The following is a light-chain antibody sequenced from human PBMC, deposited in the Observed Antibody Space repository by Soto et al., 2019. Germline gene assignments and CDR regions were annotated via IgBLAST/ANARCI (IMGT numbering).Light chain of an antibody. CDR3: QHYITSLIT. Sequence: EIVLTQSPGTLSLSPGDRATLSCGASQSVTSNYLAWYQQKPGQAPRLLIFGPSTRATGIPDRFSGSGSGTDFTLTISRLEPEDFAVYYCQHYITSLITFGQGTKVDIK. V-gene: IGKV3-20*01. CDR2: GPS. CDR1: QSVTSNY. J-gene: IGKJ1*01.